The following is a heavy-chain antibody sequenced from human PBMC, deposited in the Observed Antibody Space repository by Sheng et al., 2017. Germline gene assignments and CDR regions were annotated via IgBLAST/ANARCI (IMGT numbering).Heavy chain of an antibody. J-gene: IGHJ4*02. D-gene: IGHD1-26*01. Sequence: QVQLVESGGGVVQPGRSLRLSCTPSGFTFRNFAMHWVRQAPGKGLDWVAVVSSDTKTTHYADSVKGRFSVSRDNSKNTVYLQMNTLRPDDTAVYYCAKGGSGSYFYPLDHWGQGTQVTVSS. CDR2: VSSDTKTT. CDR3: AKGGSGSYFYPLDH. V-gene: IGHV3-30*04. CDR1: GFTFRNFA.